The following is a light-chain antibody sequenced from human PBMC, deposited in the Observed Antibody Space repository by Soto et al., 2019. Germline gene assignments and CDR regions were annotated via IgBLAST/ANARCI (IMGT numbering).Light chain of an antibody. CDR2: EVY. V-gene: IGLV2-8*01. CDR3: SSYVGTNSSV. J-gene: IGLJ1*01. Sequence: QSALTQPPSASGSPGQSVTISCTGTSSDVGGYNYVSWYQHHPGKAPKLIIYEVYKRPSGVPDRFSGSRSGNTAALTVSGPQAEVEADYYCSSYVGTNSSVFGTGTKLTV. CDR1: SSDVGGYNY.